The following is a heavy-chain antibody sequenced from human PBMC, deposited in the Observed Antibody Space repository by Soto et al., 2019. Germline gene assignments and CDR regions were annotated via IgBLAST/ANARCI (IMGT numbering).Heavy chain of an antibody. D-gene: IGHD6-13*01. CDR2: INPDSGGT. Sequence: QVQLVQSGAAVKKPGASVKVSCKASGYTFTGYYMHWVRQAPGQGLEWMGWINPDSGGTNYAQKFQGWVTMTRDTSSSTAYMELSRLRSDDTAVYYCARESSSWYYFDYWGQGTLVTVSS. J-gene: IGHJ4*02. V-gene: IGHV1-2*04. CDR3: ARESSSWYYFDY. CDR1: GYTFTGYY.